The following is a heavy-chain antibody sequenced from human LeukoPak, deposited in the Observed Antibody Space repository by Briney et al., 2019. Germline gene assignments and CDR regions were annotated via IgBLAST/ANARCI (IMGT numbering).Heavy chain of an antibody. CDR1: GFTFSSYS. Sequence: PGGSLRLSCAASGFTFSSYSMNWVRQAPGKGLEWVANIKQDGSEKYYVDSVKGRFTISRDNAKNSLYLQMNSLRAEDTAVYYCARGSRSGDAFDIWGQGTMVTVSS. CDR3: ARGSRSGDAFDI. CDR2: IKQDGSEK. J-gene: IGHJ3*02. D-gene: IGHD2-15*01. V-gene: IGHV3-7*01.